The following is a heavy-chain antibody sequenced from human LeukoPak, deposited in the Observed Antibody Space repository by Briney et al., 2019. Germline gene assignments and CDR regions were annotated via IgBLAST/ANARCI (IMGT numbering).Heavy chain of an antibody. D-gene: IGHD6-13*01. Sequence: GESLKIYCKGSGYSFTNYWIGWVRQPPGKGLEWMGIIYPSDSGTRYSPSFQGQVTISADKSTSTAYLQWTTLKTTDTAMYYCARIWGGMAAADDAFDVWGQGTMVTVSS. CDR1: GYSFTNYW. CDR2: IYPSDSGT. J-gene: IGHJ3*01. CDR3: ARIWGGMAAADDAFDV. V-gene: IGHV5-51*01.